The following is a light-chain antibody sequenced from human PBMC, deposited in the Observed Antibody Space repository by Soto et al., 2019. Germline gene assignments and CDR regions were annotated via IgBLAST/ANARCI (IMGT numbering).Light chain of an antibody. V-gene: IGKV1-12*01. CDR1: QGVGSW. Sequence: DIQMTQSPSSVSASVGDRVTITCRASQGVGSWLAWYQQKPGEAPKLLISAVSSLQSGVPSRFSGSGSGTYFTLTISSLQPEDFARYYCQQANSFPYTFGQGTKLENK. J-gene: IGKJ2*01. CDR2: AVS. CDR3: QQANSFPYT.